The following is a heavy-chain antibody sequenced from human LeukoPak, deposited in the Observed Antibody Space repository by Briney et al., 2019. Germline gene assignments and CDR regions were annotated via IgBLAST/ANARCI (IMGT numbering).Heavy chain of an antibody. CDR2: ISGSGGST. Sequence: GGSLRLSCAASGFTLSSNWMHWVRQAPGKGLEWVSAISGSGGSTYYADSVKGRFTISRDNSKNTLYLQMNSLRAEDTAVYYCAKGSSPFDYWGQGTLVTVSS. V-gene: IGHV3-23*01. CDR1: GFTLSSNW. J-gene: IGHJ4*02. CDR3: AKGSSPFDY.